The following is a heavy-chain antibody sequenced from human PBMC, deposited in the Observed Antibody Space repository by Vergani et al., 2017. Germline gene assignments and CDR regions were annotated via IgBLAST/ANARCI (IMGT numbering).Heavy chain of an antibody. CDR2: ISSSSSYI. Sequence: EVQLVESGGGLVKPGGSLRLSCAASGFTFSSYSMNWVRQAPGKGLEWVSSISSSSSYIYYADSVTGRFTISRDNAKNSLYLQMNSLRAEDTSVYYCARESVVVPAATYSYYYYYMDVWGKGTTVTVSS. J-gene: IGHJ6*03. CDR1: GFTFSSYS. D-gene: IGHD2-2*01. CDR3: ARESVVVPAATYSYYYYYMDV. V-gene: IGHV3-21*01.